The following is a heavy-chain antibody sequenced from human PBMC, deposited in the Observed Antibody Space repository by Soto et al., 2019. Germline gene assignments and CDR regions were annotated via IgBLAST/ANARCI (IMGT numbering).Heavy chain of an antibody. CDR3: ARGNAYCGGDCYPDYFDS. CDR2: IYHSGST. CDR1: GGSISSGGYS. D-gene: IGHD2-21*02. J-gene: IGHJ4*02. Sequence: PSETLSLTCAVSGGSISSGGYSWSWIRQPPGKGLEWIGYIYHSGSTYYNPSLKSRVTISVDRSKNQFSLKLSSVTAADTAVYYCARGNAYCGGDCYPDYFDSWGQGTLVTVSS. V-gene: IGHV4-30-2*01.